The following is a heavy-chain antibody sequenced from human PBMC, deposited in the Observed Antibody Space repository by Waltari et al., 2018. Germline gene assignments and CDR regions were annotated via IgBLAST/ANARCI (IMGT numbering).Heavy chain of an antibody. J-gene: IGHJ6*02. Sequence: QEQLVQSGAEVKKPGSSVKVSCKASGGTFSSYAISWVRQAPGQGLEWMGGIIPFFRTTTYAQKFQGRVTITADESTSTTYMELSSLRSDDTAVYYCASAIPRRNLYHGMDVWGQGTTVTVSS. D-gene: IGHD1-1*01. V-gene: IGHV1-69*01. CDR1: GGTFSSYA. CDR2: IIPFFRTT. CDR3: ASAIPRRNLYHGMDV.